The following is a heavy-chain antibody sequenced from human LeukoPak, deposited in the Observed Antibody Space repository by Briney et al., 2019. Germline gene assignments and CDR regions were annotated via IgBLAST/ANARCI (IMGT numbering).Heavy chain of an antibody. J-gene: IGHJ4*02. CDR1: GFTFSSYW. CDR3: ARRRCTSTSCFADY. D-gene: IGHD2-2*01. Sequence: GGSLRLSCAASGFTFSSYWMSWVRQAPGKGLEWVANIKQDGIERYYVDSVKGQFTISRDNAKNSLYLQMNSLRAEDTAVYYCARRRCTSTSCFADYWGQGTLVTVSS. V-gene: IGHV3-7*01. CDR2: IKQDGIER.